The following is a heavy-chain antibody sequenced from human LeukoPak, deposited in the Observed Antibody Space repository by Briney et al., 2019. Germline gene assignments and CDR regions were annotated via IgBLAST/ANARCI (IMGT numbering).Heavy chain of an antibody. Sequence: EASVKVSCKASGYTFTDFGLIWVRQAPGQGLEWMGLVSTYNSDTDYAKKFQDRVTMTTESSTQTTFMELRNLRSDDTAVYYCARAESMALYFLYWGQGTLVSVSS. CDR1: GYTFTDFG. J-gene: IGHJ1*01. V-gene: IGHV1-18*01. CDR3: ARAESMALYFLY. D-gene: IGHD1-14*01. CDR2: VSTYNSDT.